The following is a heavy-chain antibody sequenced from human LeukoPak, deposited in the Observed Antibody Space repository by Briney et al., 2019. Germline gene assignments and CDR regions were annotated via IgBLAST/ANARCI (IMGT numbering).Heavy chain of an antibody. CDR3: ARDLTTYYDSSGYYYRYYYYGMDV. D-gene: IGHD3-22*01. J-gene: IGHJ6*02. CDR2: ISYDDTNK. CDR1: GFTFTKYA. V-gene: IGHV3-30-3*01. Sequence: GGSLRLSCVASGFTFTKYAMDWVRQAPGKGLEWVASISYDDTNKAYSDSVKGRFTISRDNAKNSLYLQMNSLRAEDTAVYYCARDLTTYYDSSGYYYRYYYYGMDVWGQGTTVTVSS.